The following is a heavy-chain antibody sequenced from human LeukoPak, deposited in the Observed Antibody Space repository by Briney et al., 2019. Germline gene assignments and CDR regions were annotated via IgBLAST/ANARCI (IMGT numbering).Heavy chain of an antibody. V-gene: IGHV3-74*01. Sequence: GGSLRLSCAASGFTFSNYWMHWVRQAPGKGLVWVSRISTDGGSTSYADSVKGRFTISRDNAKNTLYLQMNSLRAEDTAVYYRARGRRITMIVVVITNGYFDYWGQGTLVTVSS. CDR2: ISTDGGST. CDR1: GFTFSNYW. CDR3: ARGRRITMIVVVITNGYFDY. D-gene: IGHD3-22*01. J-gene: IGHJ4*02.